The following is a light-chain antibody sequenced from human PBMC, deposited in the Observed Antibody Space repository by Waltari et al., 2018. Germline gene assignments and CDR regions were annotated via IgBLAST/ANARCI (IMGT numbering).Light chain of an antibody. CDR2: KIS. J-gene: IGKJ2*01. Sequence: DAVMTQSPLSLPVILGQPASISCRSCQSLVHRDGNIYLNWFQQRPGQSPRRLIYKISDRDSGVPDRFSGSGSGTDFTLKISRVEAEDVGVYYCMQGTHWPYTFGQGTKLEIK. CDR1: QSLVHRDGNIY. CDR3: MQGTHWPYT. V-gene: IGKV2-30*02.